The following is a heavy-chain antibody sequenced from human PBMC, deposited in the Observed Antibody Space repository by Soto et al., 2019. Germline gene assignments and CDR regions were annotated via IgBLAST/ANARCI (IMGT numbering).Heavy chain of an antibody. CDR1: GDSVSSNSAA. J-gene: IGHJ3*02. Sequence: QVQLQQSGPGLVKPSQTLSLTCAISGDSVSSNSAAWNWIRQSPSRGLEWLGRTYYRSKWYNDYAVSVKSRITINPDTSKNQFSLQLNSVTPEDTAVYYCARWHNWNAGSGSYYAFDIWGQGTMVTVSS. CDR2: TYYRSKWYN. V-gene: IGHV6-1*01. D-gene: IGHD3-10*01. CDR3: ARWHNWNAGSGSYYAFDI.